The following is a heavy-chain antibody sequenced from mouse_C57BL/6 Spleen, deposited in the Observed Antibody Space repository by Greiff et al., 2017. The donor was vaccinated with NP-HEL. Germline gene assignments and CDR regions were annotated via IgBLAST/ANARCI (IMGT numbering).Heavy chain of an antibody. J-gene: IGHJ2*01. Sequence: VQLQQSGAELVRPGASVKLSCKASGYTFTDYYINWVKQRPGQGLEWIARIYPGSGNTYYNEKFKGKATLTAEKSSSTAYMQLSSLTSEDSAVYFCARGGYGYGYWGQGTTLTVSS. CDR3: ARGGYGYGY. CDR2: IYPGSGNT. V-gene: IGHV1-76*01. CDR1: GYTFTDYY. D-gene: IGHD2-2*01.